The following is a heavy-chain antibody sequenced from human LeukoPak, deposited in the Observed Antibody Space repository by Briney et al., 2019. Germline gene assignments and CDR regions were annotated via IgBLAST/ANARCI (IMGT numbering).Heavy chain of an antibody. J-gene: IGHJ5*02. CDR1: GGSISSSSYY. Sequence: SETLSLTCTVSGGSISSSSYYWGWIRQPPGKGLEWIGSIYYSGSTYYNPSLKSRVTISVDTSKNQFSLKLSSVTAADTAVYYCARHCSSTSCRGWFDPWGQGTLVTVSS. V-gene: IGHV4-39*07. CDR2: IYYSGST. D-gene: IGHD2-2*01. CDR3: ARHCSSTSCRGWFDP.